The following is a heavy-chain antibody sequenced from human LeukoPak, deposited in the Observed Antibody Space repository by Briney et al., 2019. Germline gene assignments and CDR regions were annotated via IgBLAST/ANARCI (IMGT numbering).Heavy chain of an antibody. CDR2: IYYSGST. Sequence: SETLSLTSTVSRGSLSRGEYYWGCVREPPERGVECIGYIYYSGSTYYTPSLKSRATISVDTSKTQCPLKLSSVTAADTPVYYFASIPPIYGEYSDYGGQGTRVTVPS. CDR1: RGSLSRGEYY. D-gene: IGHD4-17*01. CDR3: ASIPPIYGEYSDY. J-gene: IGHJ4*02. V-gene: IGHV4-30-4*01.